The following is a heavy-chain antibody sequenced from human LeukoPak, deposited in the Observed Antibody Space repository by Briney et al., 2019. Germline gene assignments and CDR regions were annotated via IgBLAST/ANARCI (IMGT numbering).Heavy chain of an antibody. CDR1: GFTVSSNY. CDR3: AKKSPQETTVGPYWYLGL. D-gene: IGHD4-23*01. CDR2: LYSGGST. V-gene: IGHV3-53*01. Sequence: GGSLRLSCAVSGFTVSSNYMSWVRQAPGKGLERVSVLYSGGSTYYADSVKGRFTISRDNSKNTLYLQMSSLRAEDSAFYYCAKKSPQETTVGPYWYLGLWGRGTLVTVSS. J-gene: IGHJ2*01.